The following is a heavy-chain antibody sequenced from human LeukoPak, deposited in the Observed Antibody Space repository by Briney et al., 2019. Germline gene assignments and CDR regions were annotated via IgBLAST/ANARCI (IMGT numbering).Heavy chain of an antibody. CDR3: ARDLNLWTYHTGEFDP. CDR2: ISSSSSYI. J-gene: IGHJ5*02. V-gene: IGHV3-21*01. CDR1: GFTFSSYS. D-gene: IGHD3/OR15-3a*01. Sequence: PGGSLRLSCAASGFTFSSYSMNWVRQAPGKGLEWVSSISSSSSYIYYADSVKGRFTISRDNAKNSLYLQMNSLRAEDTAVYYCARDLNLWTYHTGEFDPWGQGTLVTVSS.